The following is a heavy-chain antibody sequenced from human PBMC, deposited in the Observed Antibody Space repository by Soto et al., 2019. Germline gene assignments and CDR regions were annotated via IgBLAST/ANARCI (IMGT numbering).Heavy chain of an antibody. J-gene: IGHJ3*02. CDR3: ARHLRDSWSGPNAFDI. CDR1: GGSISSSSYY. V-gene: IGHV4-39*01. Sequence: SETLSLTCTVSGGSISSSSYYWGWIRQPPGKGLEWIGSIYYSGSTYYNPSLKSRVTISVDTSKNQFSLKLSSVTAADTAVYYCARHLRDSWSGPNAFDIWGQGTMVTVSS. CDR2: IYYSGST. D-gene: IGHD3-3*01.